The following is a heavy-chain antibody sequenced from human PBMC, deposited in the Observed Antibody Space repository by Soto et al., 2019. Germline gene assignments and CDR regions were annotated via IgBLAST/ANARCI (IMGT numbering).Heavy chain of an antibody. CDR1: GFTFSSYA. J-gene: IGHJ6*02. CDR2: ISYDGSNK. V-gene: IGHV3-30-3*01. Sequence: QVQLVESGGGVVQPGRSLRLSCAASGFTFSSYAMHWVRQAPGKGLEWVAVISYDGSNKYYADSVKGRFTISRDNSKNTLYLQMNSLRSEDTAVYYCARGHGSSWYDLRYYYGMDVWVQGTTVTVSS. CDR3: ARGHGSSWYDLRYYYGMDV. D-gene: IGHD6-13*01.